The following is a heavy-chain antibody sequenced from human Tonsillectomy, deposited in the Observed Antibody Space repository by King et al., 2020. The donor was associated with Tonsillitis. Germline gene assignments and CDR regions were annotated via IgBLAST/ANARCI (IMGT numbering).Heavy chain of an antibody. Sequence: QLVQSGAEVKKPGESLKISCRGSGYNFTNYWIGWVRQMPGKGLEWMGIIYPSDSGTTYSPSFQGQVTISADKSISTAYLQWRSLKASDTAMYYCATRGGYYDSDYWGQGTLVTVSS. J-gene: IGHJ4*02. V-gene: IGHV5-51*03. CDR2: IYPSDSGT. CDR3: ATRGGYYDSDY. D-gene: IGHD3-22*01. CDR1: GYNFTNYW.